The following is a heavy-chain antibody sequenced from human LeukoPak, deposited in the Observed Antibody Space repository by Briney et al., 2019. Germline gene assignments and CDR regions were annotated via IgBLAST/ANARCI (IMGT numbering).Heavy chain of an antibody. CDR1: GFTFSSYA. J-gene: IGHJ4*02. V-gene: IGHV3-30-3*01. CDR2: ISYDGSNK. CDR3: ARDLMVVAATHDY. Sequence: PGGSLRLSCAASGFTFSSYAMHWVRQAPGKGLEWVAVISYDGSNKYYADSVKGRFTISRDNSKNTLYLQMNSLRAEDTAVYYCARDLMVVAATHDYWGQGTLVTVSS. D-gene: IGHD2-15*01.